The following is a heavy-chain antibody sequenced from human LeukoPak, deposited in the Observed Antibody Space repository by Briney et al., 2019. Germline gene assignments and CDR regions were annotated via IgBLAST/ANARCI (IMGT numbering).Heavy chain of an antibody. D-gene: IGHD2-2*01. CDR3: AREPPRYCSSTSCRPVDAFDI. V-gene: IGHV4-38-2*02. Sequence: SETLSLTCTVSGYSISSGYYWGWIRQPPGKGLEWIGSIYHSGSTNYNPSLKSRVTISVDTSKNQFSLKLSSVTAADTAVYYCAREPPRYCSSTSCRPVDAFDIWGQGTMVTVSS. CDR2: IYHSGST. J-gene: IGHJ3*02. CDR1: GYSISSGYY.